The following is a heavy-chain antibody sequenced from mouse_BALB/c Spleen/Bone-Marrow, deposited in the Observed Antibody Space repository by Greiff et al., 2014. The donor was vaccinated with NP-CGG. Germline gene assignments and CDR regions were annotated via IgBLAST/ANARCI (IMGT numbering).Heavy chain of an antibody. CDR2: IHPNNGGS. CDR3: AALYGIVFDY. CDR1: GYTFTEYT. D-gene: IGHD2-1*01. J-gene: IGHJ2*01. V-gene: IGHV1-22*01. Sequence: VQLQQPGPELVKPGASVKMSCKTSGYTFTEYTMHWVKQSHGKSLEWIGGIHPNNGGSSYNQKFKGKATLTVDKSSSTAYMELRNLSSEDSAVYYCAALYGIVFDYWGQGTTLTVSS.